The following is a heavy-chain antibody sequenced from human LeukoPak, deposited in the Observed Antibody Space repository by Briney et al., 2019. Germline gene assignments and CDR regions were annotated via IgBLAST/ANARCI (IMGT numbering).Heavy chain of an antibody. V-gene: IGHV3-23*01. Sequence: SGGSLRLSCAASGFTFSSYAMSWVRQAPGKGLEWVSGISGSGDNTYYADSVKGRFTISRDNSKNTLYVQVNSLGTEDTAAYYCAKGSYYDSSGSIYFDYWGQGTLVTVSS. D-gene: IGHD3-22*01. CDR1: GFTFSSYA. J-gene: IGHJ4*02. CDR2: ISGSGDNT. CDR3: AKGSYYDSSGSIYFDY.